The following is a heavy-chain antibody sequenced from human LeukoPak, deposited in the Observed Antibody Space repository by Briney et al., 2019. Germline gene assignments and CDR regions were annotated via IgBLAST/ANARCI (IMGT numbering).Heavy chain of an antibody. D-gene: IGHD4-17*01. Sequence: PSETLSLTCTVSGGSISSYYWSWIRQPPGKGLEWIGYIYYSGSTFYNPSLQSRVTISVDTSKNQFSLKVSSVTAADTAVYFCARTKKLAYVDYENYFDYWGQGTLVTVS. J-gene: IGHJ4*02. CDR3: ARTKKLAYVDYENYFDY. V-gene: IGHV4-59*12. CDR2: IYYSGST. CDR1: GGSISSYY.